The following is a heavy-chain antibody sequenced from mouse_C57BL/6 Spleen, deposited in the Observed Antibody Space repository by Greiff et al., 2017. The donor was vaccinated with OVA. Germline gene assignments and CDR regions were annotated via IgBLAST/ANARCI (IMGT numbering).Heavy chain of an antibody. V-gene: IGHV14-3*01. CDR3: ARGYYGSSYLYYAMDY. J-gene: IGHJ4*01. CDR2: IDPANGNT. CDR1: GFNIKNTY. Sequence: VQLQQSVAELVRPGASVKLSCTASGFNIKNTYMHWVKQRPEQGLEWIGRIDPANGNTKYAPKFQGKATITADTSSNTAYLQLSSLTSEDTAIYYVARGYYGSSYLYYAMDYWGQGTSVTVSS. D-gene: IGHD1-1*01.